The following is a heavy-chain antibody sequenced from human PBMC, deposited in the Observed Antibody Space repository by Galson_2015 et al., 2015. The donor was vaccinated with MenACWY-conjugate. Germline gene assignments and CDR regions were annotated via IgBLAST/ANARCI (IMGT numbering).Heavy chain of an antibody. CDR2: IRSKAYGGTT. CDR1: GFTFSTSG. Sequence: SLRLSCAASGFTFSTSGMHWVRQAPGKGLEWVGFIRSKAYGGTTEYAASVKGRFTISRDDSKSIAYLQMNSLKTEDTAVYYCTRCQLLGYCSGGSAGYWGQGTLVTVSS. J-gene: IGHJ4*02. CDR3: TRCQLLGYCSGGSAGY. V-gene: IGHV3-49*04. D-gene: IGHD2-15*01.